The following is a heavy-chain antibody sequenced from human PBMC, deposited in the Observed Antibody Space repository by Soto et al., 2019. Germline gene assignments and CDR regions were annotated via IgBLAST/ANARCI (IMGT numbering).Heavy chain of an antibody. D-gene: IGHD2-15*01. CDR1: GFTFRYYY. CDR3: ARAYSDAFDI. J-gene: IGHJ3*02. Sequence: GGSLRLSCAASGFTFRYYYMTWIRQAPGKGLEWVSYISSSGTGTYYADSVKGRFTISRDNAKNSLYVQMSSLRAEDTAVYYCARAYSDAFDIWGQGTMVTVSS. CDR2: ISSSGTGT. V-gene: IGHV3-11*01.